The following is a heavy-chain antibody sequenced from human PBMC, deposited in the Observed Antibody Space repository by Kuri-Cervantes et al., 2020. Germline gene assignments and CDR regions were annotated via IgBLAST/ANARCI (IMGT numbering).Heavy chain of an antibody. D-gene: IGHD2-2*01. CDR1: GFTFSSYE. J-gene: IGHJ6*03. CDR2: ISSSGSTI. V-gene: IGHV3-48*03. Sequence: GESLKISCAASGFTFSSYEMNWVRQAPGKGLEWVSYISSSGSTIYYADSVKGRFTISRDNSKNTLYLQMNSLRAEDTAVYYCARVRKLGYCSSTSCYARSQDYYYYMDVWGKGTTVTVSS. CDR3: ARVRKLGYCSSTSCYARSQDYYYYMDV.